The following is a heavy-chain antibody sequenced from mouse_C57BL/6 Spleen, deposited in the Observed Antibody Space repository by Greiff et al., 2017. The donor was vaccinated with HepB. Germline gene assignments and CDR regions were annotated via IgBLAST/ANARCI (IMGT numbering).Heavy chain of an antibody. Sequence: EVQGVESGAELVRPGASVKLSCTASGFNIKDDYMHWVKQRPEQGLEWIGWIDPENGDTEYASKFQGKATITADTSSNTAYLQLSSLTSEDTAVYYCTTGGRGAWFAYWGQGTLVTVSA. D-gene: IGHD3-3*01. CDR3: TTGGRGAWFAY. CDR2: IDPENGDT. J-gene: IGHJ3*01. CDR1: GFNIKDDY. V-gene: IGHV14-4*01.